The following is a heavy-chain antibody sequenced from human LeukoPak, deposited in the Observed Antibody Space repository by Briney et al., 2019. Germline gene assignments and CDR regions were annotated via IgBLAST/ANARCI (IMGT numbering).Heavy chain of an antibody. D-gene: IGHD4-11*01. CDR1: GGSISSYY. V-gene: IGHV4-59*01. J-gene: IGHJ5*02. Sequence: SETLSPTCTVSGGSISSYYWSWIRQPPGKGLEWIGYIYYSGSTNYNPSLKSRVTISVDTSKNQFSLKLSSVTAADTAVYYCARATVTGTQNWFDPWGQGTLVTASS. CDR3: ARATVTGTQNWFDP. CDR2: IYYSGST.